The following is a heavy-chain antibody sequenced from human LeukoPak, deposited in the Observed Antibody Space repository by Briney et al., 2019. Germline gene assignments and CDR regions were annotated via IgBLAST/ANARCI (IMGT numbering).Heavy chain of an antibody. J-gene: IGHJ4*02. V-gene: IGHV3-23*01. Sequence: GGSLRLSCAASGFTFSTYAMTWVRQAPGRGLEWVSTLSGDGGAPYYADSVRGRFSISRDNAKNSLYLQMNSLRAEDTAVYHCASSGNSGSVFFDYWGQGTLVTVSS. CDR1: GFTFSTYA. D-gene: IGHD6-19*01. CDR3: ASSGNSGSVFFDY. CDR2: LSGDGGAP.